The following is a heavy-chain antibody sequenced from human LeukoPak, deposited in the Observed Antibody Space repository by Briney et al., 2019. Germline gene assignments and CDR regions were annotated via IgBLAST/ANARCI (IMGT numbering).Heavy chain of an antibody. Sequence: SETLSLTCTVSGGSNSSYYWSWIRQPPGKGLEWIGYIYYSGSTNYNPSLKSRVTISVDTSKNQFSLKLSSVTAADTAVYYCARTVAAAGIRYFDYWGQGTLVTVSS. V-gene: IGHV4-59*08. D-gene: IGHD6-13*01. J-gene: IGHJ4*02. CDR1: GGSNSSYY. CDR3: ARTVAAAGIRYFDY. CDR2: IYYSGST.